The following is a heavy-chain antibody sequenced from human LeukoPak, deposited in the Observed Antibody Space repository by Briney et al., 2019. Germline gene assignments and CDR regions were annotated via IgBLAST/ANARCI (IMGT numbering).Heavy chain of an antibody. CDR3: ARRGTGIAAANDY. D-gene: IGHD6-13*01. V-gene: IGHV1-18*01. CDR2: ITPYNGNT. J-gene: IGHJ4*02. Sequence: ASVKVSCKASGYTFTSYGISWVRQAPGQGLEWTGWITPYNGNTDYAQNLQGRVTMTTDTSTTTAYMELRSLRSDDTAVYYCARRGTGIAAANDYWGQGTLVTVSS. CDR1: GYTFTSYG.